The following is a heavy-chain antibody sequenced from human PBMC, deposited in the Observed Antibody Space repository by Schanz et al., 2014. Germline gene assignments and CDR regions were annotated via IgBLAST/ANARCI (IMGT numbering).Heavy chain of an antibody. Sequence: QVQLVQSGAEVKKAGASVKVSCKVSGYNLSKVSIHFFLPSPFPLLEWMGGLDLEDGEIVYAEQLKGRVTMTEDTSTDTAYRELSSLRSQDTAVYYCATAEDASGSYGLPACGVWGQGTTVIVSS. V-gene: IGHV1-24*01. CDR1: GYNLSKVS. J-gene: IGHJ6*02. CDR2: LDLEDGEI. CDR3: ATAEDASGSYGLPACGV. D-gene: IGHD3-10*01.